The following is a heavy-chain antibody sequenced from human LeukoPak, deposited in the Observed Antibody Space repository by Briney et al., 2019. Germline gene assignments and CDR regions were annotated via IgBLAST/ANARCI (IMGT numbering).Heavy chain of an antibody. CDR2: IYYSGST. Sequence: SETLSLTCTVSGGSISSSHYYWGWIRQPPGKGLEWIGSIYYSGSTYYNPSLKSRVTISVDTSKNQFSLKLSSVTAADTAVYYCARDTYDSRSSSPYYYYGMDVWGQGTTVTVSS. J-gene: IGHJ6*02. CDR3: ARDTYDSRSSSPYYYYGMDV. CDR1: GGSISSSHYY. D-gene: IGHD3-22*01. V-gene: IGHV4-39*07.